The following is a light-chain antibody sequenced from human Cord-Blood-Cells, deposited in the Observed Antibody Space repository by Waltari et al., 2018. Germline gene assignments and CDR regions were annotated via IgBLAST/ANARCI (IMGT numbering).Light chain of an antibody. Sequence: QSALTHPPPVPGPPGQSITISCPGTSSDVGRYNLVSWYQQHPGKAPKLMIYEGSKRPSGVSNRFSGSKSGNTASLTISGLQAEDEADYYCCSYAGSSTYVFGTGTKVTVL. CDR1: SSDVGRYNL. J-gene: IGLJ1*01. CDR2: EGS. V-gene: IGLV2-23*01. CDR3: CSYAGSSTYV.